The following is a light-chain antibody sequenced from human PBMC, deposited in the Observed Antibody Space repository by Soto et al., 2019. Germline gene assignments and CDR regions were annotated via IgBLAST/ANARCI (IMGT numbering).Light chain of an antibody. CDR2: GAS. Sequence: EIVLTQSPGTLSLSPGERATLSCRASQSVSSSYLVWYQQKPGQAPRLLIYGASSRATGIRDRFSGSGSGTDFTLTISRLEPEDFAVYYCQQYGSSQTFGQGTKVEIK. V-gene: IGKV3-20*01. CDR3: QQYGSSQT. CDR1: QSVSSSY. J-gene: IGKJ1*01.